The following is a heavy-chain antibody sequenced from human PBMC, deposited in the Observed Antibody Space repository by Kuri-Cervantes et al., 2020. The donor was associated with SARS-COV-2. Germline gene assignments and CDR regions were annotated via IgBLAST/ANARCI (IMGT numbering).Heavy chain of an antibody. CDR2: IKQDGSEK. J-gene: IGHJ4*02. V-gene: IGHV3-7*03. CDR3: TTLIDY. Sequence: ETLSPTCAASGFTFSSYAMSWVRQAPGKGLEWVANIKQDGSEKYYVDSVKGRFTISRDNAKNSLYLQMNSLRAEDTAVYYCTTLIDYWGQGALVTVSS. CDR1: GFTFSSYA.